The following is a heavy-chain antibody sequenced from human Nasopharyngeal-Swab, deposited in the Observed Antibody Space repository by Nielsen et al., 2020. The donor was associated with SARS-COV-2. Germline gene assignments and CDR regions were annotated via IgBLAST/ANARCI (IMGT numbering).Heavy chain of an antibody. CDR1: GFTFSSYA. Sequence: GESLKISCAASGFTFSSYAMHWVCQAPGKGLEWVAVISYDGSNKYYADSVKGRFTISRDNSKNTLYLQMNSLRAEDTAVYYCARAGDSSGWYCWFDPWGQGTLVTVSS. D-gene: IGHD6-19*01. CDR3: ARAGDSSGWYCWFDP. J-gene: IGHJ5*02. V-gene: IGHV3-30-3*01. CDR2: ISYDGSNK.